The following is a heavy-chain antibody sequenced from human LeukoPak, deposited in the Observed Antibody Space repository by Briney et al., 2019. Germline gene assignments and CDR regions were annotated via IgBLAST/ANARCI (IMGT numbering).Heavy chain of an antibody. V-gene: IGHV4-39*07. CDR1: GGSISSSSYY. CDR2: IYYSGST. D-gene: IGHD6-13*01. Sequence: SETLSLTCTVSGGSISSSSYYWGWIRQPPGKGLEWIGSIYYSGSTYYNPSLKSRVTISVDTSKNQFSLKLSSVTAADTAVYYCARVSSSWYTTYYYYYMDVWGKGTTVTVSS. J-gene: IGHJ6*03. CDR3: ARVSSSWYTTYYYYYMDV.